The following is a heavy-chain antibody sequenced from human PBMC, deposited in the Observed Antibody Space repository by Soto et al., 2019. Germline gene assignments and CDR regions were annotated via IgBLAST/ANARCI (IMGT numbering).Heavy chain of an antibody. J-gene: IGHJ6*02. CDR2: IIPIFGTA. V-gene: IGHV1-69*06. Sequence: ASVKVSFKASGGTFSSYAISWVRQAPRQGLEWMGGIIPIFGTANYAQKFQGRVTITADKSTSTAYMEMSRLRGEDSAVYHCAKALVRGPYSHYGMDVWGQGTTVTVSS. D-gene: IGHD3-10*01. CDR1: GGTFSSYA. CDR3: AKALVRGPYSHYGMDV.